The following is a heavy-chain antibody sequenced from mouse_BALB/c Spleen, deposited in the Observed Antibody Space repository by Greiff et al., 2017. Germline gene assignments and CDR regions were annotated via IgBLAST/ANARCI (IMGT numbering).Heavy chain of an antibody. V-gene: IGHV3-8*02. CDR3: ARYDGSSYRYFDG. J-gene: IGHJ1*01. D-gene: IGHD1-1*01. CDR2: ISYSGST. CDR1: GDSITSGY. Sequence: EVMLVESGPSLVKPSQTLSLTCSVTGDSITSGYWNWIRKFPGNTLESMGYISYSGSTYYNPSLKSRISITRDTSKNQYYLQLNSVTTEDTATYYCARYDGSSYRYFDGWGAGTTVTVAA.